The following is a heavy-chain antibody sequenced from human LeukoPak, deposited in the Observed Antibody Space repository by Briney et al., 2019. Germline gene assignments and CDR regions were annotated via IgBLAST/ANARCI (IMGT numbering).Heavy chain of an antibody. Sequence: GGSLRLSCAASGFTFSSYAMSWVRQAPGKGLEWVSAISGSGGSTYYADSVKGRFTISRDNAKNSLYLQMNSLRAEDTAVYYCARDLGSSSDFDYWGQGTLVTVSS. J-gene: IGHJ4*02. V-gene: IGHV3-23*01. CDR1: GFTFSSYA. CDR3: ARDLGSSSDFDY. CDR2: ISGSGGST. D-gene: IGHD6-6*01.